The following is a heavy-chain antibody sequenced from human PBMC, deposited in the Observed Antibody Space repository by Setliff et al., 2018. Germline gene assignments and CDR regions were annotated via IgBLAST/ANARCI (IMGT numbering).Heavy chain of an antibody. J-gene: IGHJ5*02. D-gene: IGHD2-15*01. CDR2: IYYSGST. CDR3: ARRYCSGGSCDFDP. CDR1: GGSISSYY. Sequence: SLTCTVSGGSISSYYWSWIRQPPGKGLEWIGYIYYSGSTNYNPSLKSRVTISVDTSKNQFSLKLSSVTAADTAVYYCARRYCSGGSCDFDPWGQGTLVTVSS. V-gene: IGHV4-59*01.